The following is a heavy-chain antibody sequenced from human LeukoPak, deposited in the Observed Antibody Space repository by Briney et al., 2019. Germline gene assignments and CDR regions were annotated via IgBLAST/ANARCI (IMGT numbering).Heavy chain of an antibody. CDR1: GYTFTYRY. CDR2: ITPFNGNT. CDR3: ARSPFSGDDDAFDI. V-gene: IGHV1-45*02. D-gene: IGHD5-12*01. J-gene: IGHJ3*02. Sequence: ASVKVSCKASGYTFTYRYLHWVRQAPGQALEWMGWITPFNGNTNYAQQLQDRVTITRDRSRNTVYMELNSLRFEDTAMYYCARSPFSGDDDAFDIWGQGTMVTVSS.